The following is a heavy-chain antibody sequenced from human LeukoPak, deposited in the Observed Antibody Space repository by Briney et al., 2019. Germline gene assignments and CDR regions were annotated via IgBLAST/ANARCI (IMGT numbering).Heavy chain of an antibody. V-gene: IGHV4-4*07. CDR1: GGSIDSY. CDR2: ISGSGTI. J-gene: IGHJ4*02. CDR3: ARGGSSQQLVRFDY. Sequence: SETLSLTCTVSGGSIDSYWSWIRQPAGKGLEWIGRISGSGTITYNPALQSRLSISIDTSKNQFSLKLMSVTAADTAVYYCARGGSSQQLVRFDYWGQGTLVTVSS. D-gene: IGHD6-13*01.